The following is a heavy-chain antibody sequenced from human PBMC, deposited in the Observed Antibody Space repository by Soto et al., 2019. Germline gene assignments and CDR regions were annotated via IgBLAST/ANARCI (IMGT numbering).Heavy chain of an antibody. J-gene: IGHJ6*02. CDR2: IIPIFGTA. D-gene: IGHD2-2*01. CDR3: ARAGSTSCQPSYYSNYCYYYGMDV. CDR1: GGTFSSYA. V-gene: IGHV1-69*06. Sequence: SVKVSCKASGGTFSSYAISWVRQAPGQGLEWMGGIIPIFGTANYAQKFQGRVTITADKSTSTAYMELSSLRSEDTAVYYCARAGSTSCQPSYYSNYCYYYGMDVWGQGTTVTVSS.